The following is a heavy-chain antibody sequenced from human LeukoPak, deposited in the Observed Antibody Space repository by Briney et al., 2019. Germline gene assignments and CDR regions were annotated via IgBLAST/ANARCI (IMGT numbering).Heavy chain of an antibody. CDR2: IIALFGTA. D-gene: IGHD3-3*01. CDR3: ASPVKYYDSWSGFPPFDY. J-gene: IGHJ4*02. CDR1: GGTFSNYA. V-gene: IGHV1-69*01. Sequence: SVKVSCKDSGGTFSNYAISWVRQAPGQGLEWMGGIIALFGTANNAQKFQGRDTITADESASTAYMELSSLRSEDTAVYYCASPVKYYDSWSGFPPFDYWGQGTLVTVSS.